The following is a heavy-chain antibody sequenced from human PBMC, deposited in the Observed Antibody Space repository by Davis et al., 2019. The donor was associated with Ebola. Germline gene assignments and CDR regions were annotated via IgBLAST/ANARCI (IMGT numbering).Heavy chain of an antibody. D-gene: IGHD2-8*02. CDR2: INPNSGGT. V-gene: IGHV1-2*04. CDR1: GYTFTGYY. J-gene: IGHJ4*02. Sequence: AASVKVSCKASGYTFTGYYMHWVRQAPGQGLEWMGWINPNSGGTNYAQKFQGWITMTRDTSISTAYMELSRLRSDDTAVYYCARGGYCTGGVCSYADYWGQGTLVTVSS. CDR3: ARGGYCTGGVCSYADY.